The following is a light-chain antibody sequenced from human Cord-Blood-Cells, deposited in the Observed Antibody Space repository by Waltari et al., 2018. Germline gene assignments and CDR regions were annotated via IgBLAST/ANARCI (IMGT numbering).Light chain of an antibody. CDR3: QQYYSTPLT. CDR1: QSVLYSSNNKNY. J-gene: IGKJ4*01. V-gene: IGKV4-1*01. Sequence: DIVMTQSPDSLAVSLGERATINCKSSQSVLYSSNNKNYLAWYQQKTGQPPKLLIYWASTWESGVPDRFSGSGSGTDFTLTISSLQAEDVAVYYCQQYYSTPLTFGGGTKVEIK. CDR2: WAS.